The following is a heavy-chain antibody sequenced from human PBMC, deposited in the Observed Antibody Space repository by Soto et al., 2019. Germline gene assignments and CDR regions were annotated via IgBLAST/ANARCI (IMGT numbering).Heavy chain of an antibody. CDR2: ISTYNGDT. J-gene: IGHJ6*02. CDR3: MDV. Sequence: QVQLVQSGAEVRKPGASVKVSCKASGYTFSTSGMSWLRQAPGQGLEWMGWISTYNGDTNDAPKFQDRVTMTSDTSTSTVYMELRSLRSDATAVYYGMDVWGQGTRVTVSS. CDR1: GYTFSTSG. V-gene: IGHV1-18*01.